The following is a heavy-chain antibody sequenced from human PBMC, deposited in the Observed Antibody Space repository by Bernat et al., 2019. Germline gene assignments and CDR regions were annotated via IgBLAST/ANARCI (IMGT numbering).Heavy chain of an antibody. V-gene: IGHV3-48*01. D-gene: IGHD2-2*01. CDR1: GFTFSSYS. CDR2: ISSSSSTI. Sequence: EVQLVESGGGLVQPGGSLRLYCAASGFTFSSYSMNWVRQAPGKGLEWVSYISSSSSTIYYADSVKGRFTISRDNAKNSLYLQMNSLRAEDTAVYYCARVEALVGGNTVPAAMSPYYYYGMDVWGQGTTVTVSS. CDR3: ARVEALVGGNTVPAAMSPYYYYGMDV. J-gene: IGHJ6*02.